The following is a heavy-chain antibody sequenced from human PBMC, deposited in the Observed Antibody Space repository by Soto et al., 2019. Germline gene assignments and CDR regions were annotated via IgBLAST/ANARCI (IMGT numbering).Heavy chain of an antibody. CDR1: GFMFSSYA. Sequence: EVQLLESGGGLVQPGGSLRLSCAASGFMFSSYAMSWVRQAPGKGLEWVSDISAGGGNINYADSVKGRFAISRDKSKKTLYLQMNNLRSEDTAVYYCAKGRRVGQMYFDIWGQGTMVTVSS. V-gene: IGHV3-23*01. J-gene: IGHJ3*02. CDR3: AKGRRVGQMYFDI. D-gene: IGHD1-26*01. CDR2: ISAGGGNI.